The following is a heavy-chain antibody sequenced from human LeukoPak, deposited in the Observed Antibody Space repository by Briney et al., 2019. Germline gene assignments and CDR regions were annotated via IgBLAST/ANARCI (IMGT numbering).Heavy chain of an antibody. CDR1: GGSFSGYY. Sequence: SETLSLTCAVYGGSFSGYYWSWIRQPPGKGLEWIGEINDSGSTNYNPSLKSRVTISVDTSKNQFSLKLSSVTAADTAVYYCARRGVSPDYVLAYFDYWGQGTLVTVSS. CDR3: ARRGVSPDYVLAYFDY. CDR2: INDSGST. V-gene: IGHV4-34*01. J-gene: IGHJ4*02. D-gene: IGHD3-16*01.